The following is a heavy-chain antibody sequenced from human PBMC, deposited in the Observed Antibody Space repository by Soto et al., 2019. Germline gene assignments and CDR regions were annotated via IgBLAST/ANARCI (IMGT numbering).Heavy chain of an antibody. CDR1: GYTFTVYY. J-gene: IGHJ3*01. D-gene: IGHD3-10*01. CDR3: ARVVRETEGGDAFDL. Sequence: QVQLMQSGAEVKKPGASVKVSCKASGYTFTVYYMHWVRQAPGQGLEWMGWINPNSGGPNYAQKFQGRVTMTRDTSISTAYMELSGLRAGDTAVYYCARVVRETEGGDAFDLWGQGTMVTFSS. V-gene: IGHV1-2*02. CDR2: INPNSGGP.